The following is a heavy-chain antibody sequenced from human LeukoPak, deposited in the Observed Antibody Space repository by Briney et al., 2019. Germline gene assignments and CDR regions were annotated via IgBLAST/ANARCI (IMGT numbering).Heavy chain of an antibody. J-gene: IGHJ4*02. Sequence: KSGGSLRLSCAASGFTFSNAWLSWVRQAPGKGLEWLGRIKSKTDGWTTDYAAPVKGRSTISRDDSKYTLDLQMNSLRTEDTAVYYCTTALRGIIYWGQGTLVTVSS. CDR2: IKSKTDGWTT. CDR1: GFTFSNAW. D-gene: IGHD3-10*01. V-gene: IGHV3-15*01. CDR3: TTALRGIIY.